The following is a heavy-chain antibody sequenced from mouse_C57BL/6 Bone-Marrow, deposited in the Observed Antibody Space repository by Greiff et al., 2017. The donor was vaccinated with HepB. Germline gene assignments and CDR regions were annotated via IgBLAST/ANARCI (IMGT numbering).Heavy chain of an antibody. D-gene: IGHD1-1*02. CDR2: IDPETGGT. CDR1: GYTFTDYE. CDR3: TRDYGFDY. V-gene: IGHV1-15*01. J-gene: IGHJ2*01. Sequence: VKLQESGAELVRPGASVTLSCKASGYTFTDYEMHWVKQTPVHGLEWIGAIDPETGGTAYNQKFKGKAILTADKSSSTAYMELRSLTSEDSAVYYCTRDYGFDYWGQGTTLTVSS.